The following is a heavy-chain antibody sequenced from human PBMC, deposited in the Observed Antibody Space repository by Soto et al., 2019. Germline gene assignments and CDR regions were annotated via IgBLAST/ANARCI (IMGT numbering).Heavy chain of an antibody. V-gene: IGHV3-7*01. CDR3: VRARIDY. J-gene: IGHJ4*02. CDR1: GFTFSNYW. Sequence: EVQLVESGGGLVQPGESLRLSCAASGFTFSNYWMTWVRQAPGKGLEWVANIKPDGSEKFSVDSVKGRFTISRDNANNLLYLQMNSLRAEDTDVYYCVRARIDYWGQGTLVTVSS. CDR2: IKPDGSEK.